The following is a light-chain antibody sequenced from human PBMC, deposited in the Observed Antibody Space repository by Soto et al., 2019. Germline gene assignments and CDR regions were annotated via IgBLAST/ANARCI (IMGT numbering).Light chain of an antibody. CDR3: AAWDVSLNGHYA. J-gene: IGLJ1*01. V-gene: IGLV1-44*01. CDR1: FSNIGSSS. Sequence: VLTQPPSVSGTPGQRVTISCSGSFSNIGSSSVNWYQQFPGTAPKLLMYNDNQWPSGVPDRFSGSRSGTSASLAISGLQSEDEADYFCAAWDVSLNGHYAFGTGTKLTVL. CDR2: NDN.